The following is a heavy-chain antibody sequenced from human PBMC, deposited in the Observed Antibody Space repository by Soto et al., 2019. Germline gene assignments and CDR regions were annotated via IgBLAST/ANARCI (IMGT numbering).Heavy chain of an antibody. D-gene: IGHD2-2*01. J-gene: IGHJ4*02. Sequence: QVQLVQSGGEVKKPGSSVKVSCKASEGTFNNYVVNWVRQAPGQGLEWMGGILPIFATPKYAQKFQGRVTITADKSTSTAYMELTSLRSADTAVYYCAGRCDSTTCLGHLDYWGLGTLVTVAS. V-gene: IGHV1-69*06. CDR3: AGRCDSTTCLGHLDY. CDR2: ILPIFATP. CDR1: EGTFNNYV.